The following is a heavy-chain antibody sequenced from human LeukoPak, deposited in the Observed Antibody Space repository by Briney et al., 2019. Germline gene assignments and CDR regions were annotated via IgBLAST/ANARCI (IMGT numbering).Heavy chain of an antibody. D-gene: IGHD6-19*01. Sequence: GGSLRLSCAASGFTFSSYGMHWVRQAPGKGLEWVAFIRYDGSNKYYADSVKGRFTISRDNSKNTLYLQMNSLRAEDTAVYYCAKEWNPLAVALGYWGQGTLVTVSS. CDR3: AKEWNPLAVALGY. J-gene: IGHJ4*02. CDR1: GFTFSSYG. CDR2: IRYDGSNK. V-gene: IGHV3-30*02.